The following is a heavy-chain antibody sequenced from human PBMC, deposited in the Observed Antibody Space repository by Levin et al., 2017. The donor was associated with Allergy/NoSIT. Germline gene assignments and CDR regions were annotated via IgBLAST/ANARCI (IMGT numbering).Heavy chain of an antibody. CDR3: AKASPHFDS. V-gene: IGHV3-23*01. Sequence: GESLKISCAASGFSFSNYAMSWVRQAPGKGLEWVSAISGNGYSTHYADSVKGRFTISRDNSKNTLYLQMNSLRAEDTAVYYCAKASPHFDSWGQGTLVTVSS. CDR2: ISGNGYST. CDR1: GFSFSNYA. J-gene: IGHJ4*02.